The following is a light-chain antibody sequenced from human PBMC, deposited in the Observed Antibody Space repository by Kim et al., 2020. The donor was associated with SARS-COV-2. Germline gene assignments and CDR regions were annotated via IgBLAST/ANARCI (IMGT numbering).Light chain of an antibody. Sequence: EIVLKQSPATLSLSPGERATLSCRASQSISTYLAWYQQKPGQAPRLLIHDATHRATGIPARFSGSGSGTDFTLTIRSLEPEDFAVYYCQQPDSWPLTFVGGTKVDIK. CDR2: DAT. J-gene: IGKJ4*01. CDR3: QQPDSWPLT. CDR1: QSISTY. V-gene: IGKV3-11*01.